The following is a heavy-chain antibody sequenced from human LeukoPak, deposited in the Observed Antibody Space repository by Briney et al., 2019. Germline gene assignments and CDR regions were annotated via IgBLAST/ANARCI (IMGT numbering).Heavy chain of an antibody. V-gene: IGHV3-23*01. Sequence: GGSLRLSCAASGFTFSSYAMSWVRQAPGKGLEWVSAISGSGGSTYYADSAKGRFTISRDNSKNTLYLQMNSLRAEDTAVYYCAKDHEEEGTIDYWGQGTLVTVSS. J-gene: IGHJ4*02. CDR1: GFTFSSYA. CDR3: AKDHEEEGTIDY. CDR2: ISGSGGST.